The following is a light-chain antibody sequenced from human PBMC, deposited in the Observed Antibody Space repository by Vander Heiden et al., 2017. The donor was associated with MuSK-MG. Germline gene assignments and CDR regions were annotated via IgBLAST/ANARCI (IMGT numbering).Light chain of an antibody. J-gene: IGLJ3*02. CDR1: TGAVTSGNF. CDR2: STT. Sequence: QTVVTQETSLTVSPGGTVTLTCASSTGAVTSGNFPNWFQQRPGQAPRSLIYSTTNKPSWTPARFSGSLLGGKAALTLSGVQPEDEAEFYCLLYYGGAWVFGGGTKLTVL. V-gene: IGLV7-43*01. CDR3: LLYYGGAWV.